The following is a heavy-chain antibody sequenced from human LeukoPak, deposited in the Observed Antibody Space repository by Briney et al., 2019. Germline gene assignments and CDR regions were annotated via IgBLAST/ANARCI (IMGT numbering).Heavy chain of an antibody. Sequence: GGSLRLSCRTSGFTFGDYSVSWVRQAPGKGLEWVGFTRGKAYGGATEYAASLKARFTISRDDSKSIAYLQIDSLRTEDTAVYYCGRVIPFSDTAMDYWGQGTLVTVSS. V-gene: IGHV3-49*04. CDR3: GRVIPFSDTAMDY. CDR1: GFTFGDYS. J-gene: IGHJ4*02. CDR2: TRGKAYGGAT. D-gene: IGHD5-18*01.